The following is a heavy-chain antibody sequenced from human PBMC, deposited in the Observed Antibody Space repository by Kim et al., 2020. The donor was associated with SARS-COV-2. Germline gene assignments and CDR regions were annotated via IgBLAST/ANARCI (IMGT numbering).Heavy chain of an antibody. J-gene: IGHJ6*03. V-gene: IGHV3-30-3*01. CDR1: GFTFSSYA. Sequence: GGSLRLSCAASGFTFSSYAMHWVRQAPGKGLEWVAVISYDGSNKFYADSVKGRFTISRDNSKNTLYLQMNSLRTEDTAVYYCAREGAALRFLEWLPNYY. CDR3: AREGAALRFLEWLPNYY. D-gene: IGHD3-3*01. CDR2: ISYDGSNK.